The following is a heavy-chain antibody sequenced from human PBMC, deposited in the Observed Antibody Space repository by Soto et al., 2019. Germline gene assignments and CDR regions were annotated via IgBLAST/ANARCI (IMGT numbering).Heavy chain of an antibody. V-gene: IGHV3-21*01. J-gene: IGHJ5*02. CDR3: ARYPGYCSSTSCPGYWFDP. D-gene: IGHD2-2*01. CDR2: ISSSSSYI. Sequence: GGSLRLSCTASGFTFSSYSMNWVRQAPGKGLEWVSSISSSSSYIYYADSVKGRFTISRDNAKNSLYLQMNSLRAEDTAVYYCARYPGYCSSTSCPGYWFDPWGQGTLVTVSS. CDR1: GFTFSSYS.